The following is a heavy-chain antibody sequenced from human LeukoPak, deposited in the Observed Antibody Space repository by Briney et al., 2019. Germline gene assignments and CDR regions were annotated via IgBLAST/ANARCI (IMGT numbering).Heavy chain of an antibody. J-gene: IGHJ4*02. Sequence: SETLSLTCAVYGGSFSGYYWSWIRQPPGKGLEWIGEINHSGSTNYNPSLKSRVTISVDTSKNQFSLKLSSVTAADTAVYYCAKAHLGGSGSYALFDYWGQGTLVTVSS. CDR1: GGSFSGYY. CDR2: INHSGST. D-gene: IGHD3-10*01. V-gene: IGHV4-34*01. CDR3: AKAHLGGSGSYALFDY.